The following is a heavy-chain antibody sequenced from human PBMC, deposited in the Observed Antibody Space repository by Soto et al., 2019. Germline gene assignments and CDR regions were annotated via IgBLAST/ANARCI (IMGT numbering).Heavy chain of an antibody. D-gene: IGHD3-10*01. CDR3: AREGLVDYYYYYYMDV. CDR2: ISSSGSTI. CDR1: GFTFSDYY. Sequence: GGSLRLSCAASGFTFSDYYMSWIRQAPGKGLEWVSYISSSGSTIYYADSVKGRFTISRDNAKNSLYLQMNSLRAEDTAVYYCAREGLVDYYYYYYMDVWGKGTTVTVSS. V-gene: IGHV3-11*01. J-gene: IGHJ6*03.